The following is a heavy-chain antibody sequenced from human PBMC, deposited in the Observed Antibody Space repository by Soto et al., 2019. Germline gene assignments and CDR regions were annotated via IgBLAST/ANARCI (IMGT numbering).Heavy chain of an antibody. V-gene: IGHV3-23*01. CDR2: IGSGSP. Sequence: EVQLLESGGGLVQPGGSLRLSCAASGFTFSGYAMSWVRRPPGRGLRWVSAIGSGSPFYPDSVKGRFTISRDNANSMLYLQMNSLRADDTAVYFCAQDLGSSWYHYNSFAPGGQGTLVTVSS. D-gene: IGHD6-13*01. J-gene: IGHJ5*02. CDR1: GFTFSGYA. CDR3: AQDLGSSWYHYNSFAP.